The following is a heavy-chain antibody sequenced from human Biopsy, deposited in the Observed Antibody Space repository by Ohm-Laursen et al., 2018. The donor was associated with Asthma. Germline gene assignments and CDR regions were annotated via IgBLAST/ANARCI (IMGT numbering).Heavy chain of an antibody. D-gene: IGHD3-22*01. CDR2: MYHSGSP. V-gene: IGHV4-39*01. Sequence: SDTLSLTCTVSGGSITSSSYYWGWIRQPPGKGMEWIGGMYHSGSPYYHPSLKSRATISVDTSKNQLSLKMGSVTAADTAVYFCVRHQYSSSWSTFDYWGQGALVTVSS. CDR1: GGSITSSSYY. CDR3: VRHQYSSSWSTFDY. J-gene: IGHJ4*02.